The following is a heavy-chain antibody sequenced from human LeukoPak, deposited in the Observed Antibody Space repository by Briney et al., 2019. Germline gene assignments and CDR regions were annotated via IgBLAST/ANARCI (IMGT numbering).Heavy chain of an antibody. CDR1: GFTFSSYG. V-gene: IGHV3-15*01. CDR3: TTVWQQWLVPRDY. CDR2: IKSKTDGGTT. Sequence: PGGSLRLSCAASGFTFSSYGMHWVRQAPGKGLEWVGRIKSKTDGGTTDYAAPVKGRFTISRDDSKNTLYLQMNSLKTEDTAVYYCTTVWQQWLVPRDYWGQGTLVTVSS. J-gene: IGHJ4*02. D-gene: IGHD6-19*01.